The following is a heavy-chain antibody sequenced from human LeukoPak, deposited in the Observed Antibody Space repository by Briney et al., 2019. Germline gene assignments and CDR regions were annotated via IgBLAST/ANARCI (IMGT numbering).Heavy chain of an antibody. V-gene: IGHV3-21*01. CDR1: GFTFSSYS. Sequence: PGGSLRLSCAASGFTFSSYSMNWVRQAPGKGLEWVSSISSSSSYIYYADSVKGRFTISRDNAKNSLYLQMNSLRAEDTAVYYCARDLDRQTYYYDSSGYFNYWGQGTLVTVSS. D-gene: IGHD3-22*01. CDR3: ARDLDRQTYYYDSSGYFNY. CDR2: ISSSSSYI. J-gene: IGHJ4*02.